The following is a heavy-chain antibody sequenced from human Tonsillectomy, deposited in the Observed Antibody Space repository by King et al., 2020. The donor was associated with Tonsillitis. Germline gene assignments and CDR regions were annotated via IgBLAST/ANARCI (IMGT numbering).Heavy chain of an antibody. CDR2: IYYSGST. CDR3: ARLVIFGVIRD. CDR1: GGSISSSSYY. D-gene: IGHD3-3*01. V-gene: IGHV4-39*01. J-gene: IGHJ4*02. Sequence: LQLQESGPGLVKPSETLSLTCSVSGGSISSSSYYWGWIRQPPGKGLGWIGSIYYSGSTYYNPSLESRVTISVDTSNNQFSLKLSSVTAADTAVYYCARLVIFGVIRDWGQGTLVTVSS.